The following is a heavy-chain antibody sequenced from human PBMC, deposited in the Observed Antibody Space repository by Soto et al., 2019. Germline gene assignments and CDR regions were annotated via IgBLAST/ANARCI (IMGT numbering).Heavy chain of an antibody. CDR1: GYTFTTYG. V-gene: IGHV1-18*01. CDR3: ARKSLSNFNWFDP. D-gene: IGHD4-4*01. J-gene: IGHJ5*02. Sequence: ASVKVSCKASGYTFTTYGISWVRQAPGLGLEWMGWISPYNDDTVYAQNLQGRVTMTTDTSARIAYMQLRSLTPDDTAVYYCARKSLSNFNWFDPWGQGTLVTVSS. CDR2: ISPYNDDT.